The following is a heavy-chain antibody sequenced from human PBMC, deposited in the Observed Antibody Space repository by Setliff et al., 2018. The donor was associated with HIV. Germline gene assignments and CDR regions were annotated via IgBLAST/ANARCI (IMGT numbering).Heavy chain of an antibody. CDR1: GGTFSSDA. CDR2: IIPIFGTA. V-gene: IGHV1-69*05. CDR3: ARDIGNVWHNWFDP. Sequence: GASVKVSCKASGGTFSSDAIRWVRQAPGQGLEWMGGIIPIFGTANYAQKFQGRVTITRDTSANTAYMELSGLKSEDTAVYYCARDIGNVWHNWFDPWGQGTLVTVSS. D-gene: IGHD3-16*02. J-gene: IGHJ5*02.